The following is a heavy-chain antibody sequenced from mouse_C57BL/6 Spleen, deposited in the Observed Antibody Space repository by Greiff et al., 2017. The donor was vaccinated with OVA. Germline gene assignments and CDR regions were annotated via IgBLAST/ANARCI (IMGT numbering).Heavy chain of an antibody. CDR3: AYYYGSSYGAMDY. CDR1: GYTFTSYD. V-gene: IGHV1-85*01. D-gene: IGHD1-1*01. Sequence: QVHVKQSGPELVKPGASVKLSCKASGYTFTSYDINWVKQRPGQGLEWIGWIYPRDGSTKYNEKFKGKATLTVDPASNTAYLELHSLTSEDAADYVGAYYYGSSYGAMDYWGQGTSVTVSS. CDR2: IYPRDGST. J-gene: IGHJ4*01.